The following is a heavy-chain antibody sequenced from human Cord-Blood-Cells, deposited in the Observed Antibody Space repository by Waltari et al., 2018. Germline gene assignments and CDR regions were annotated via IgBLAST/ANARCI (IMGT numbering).Heavy chain of an antibody. CDR3: ARDSGSYFTSFDY. CDR2: INPNSGGT. Sequence: QVQLVQSGAEVKKPGASVKVSCKASGYTFTGYSMPWARQAPGQGLEWMGWINPNSGGTNYAQKFQGRVTMTRDTSISTAYMELSRLRSDDTAVYYCARDSGSYFTSFDYWGQGTLVTVSS. D-gene: IGHD1-26*01. J-gene: IGHJ4*02. CDR1: GYTFTGYS. V-gene: IGHV1-2*02.